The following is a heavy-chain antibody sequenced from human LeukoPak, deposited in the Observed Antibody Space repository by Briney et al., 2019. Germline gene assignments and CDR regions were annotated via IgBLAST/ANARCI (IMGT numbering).Heavy chain of an antibody. Sequence: PGGSLRLSCAASGFTFSSYWMSWVRQAPGKGLEWVANIKQDGSENYYVDSVKGRFTISRDNAKNSLYPQMISLRAGDTAVYYCARDRKFDPWGQGTLVTVSS. CDR2: IKQDGSEN. CDR1: GFTFSSYW. J-gene: IGHJ5*02. CDR3: ARDRKFDP. V-gene: IGHV3-7*01.